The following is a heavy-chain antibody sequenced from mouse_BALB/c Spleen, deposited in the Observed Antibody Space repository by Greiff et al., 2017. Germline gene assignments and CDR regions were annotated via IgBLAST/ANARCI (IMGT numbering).Heavy chain of an antibody. CDR1: GYTFTSYT. D-gene: IGHD3-2*02. V-gene: IGHV1-4*02. CDR3: ARSGEYYAMDY. Sequence: QVQLKESAAELARPGASVKMSCKASGYTFTSYTMHWVKQRPGQGLEWIGYINPSSGYTEYNQKFKDKTTLTADKSSSTAYMQLSSLTSEDSAVYYCARSGEYYAMDYWGQGTSVTVSS. CDR2: INPSSGYT. J-gene: IGHJ4*01.